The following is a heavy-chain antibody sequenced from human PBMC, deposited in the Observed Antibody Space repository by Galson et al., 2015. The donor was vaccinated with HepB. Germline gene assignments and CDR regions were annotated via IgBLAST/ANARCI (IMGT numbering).Heavy chain of an antibody. CDR1: GFTFSSYG. J-gene: IGHJ4*02. D-gene: IGHD2-21*02. Sequence: SLRHSCAASGFTFSSYGMHWVRQAPGKGLEWVAFIRYDGSNKYYADSVKGRFTISRDNSKNTLYLQMNSLRAEDTAVYYCAKEGLNVVVTARLDYWGQGTLVTVSS. V-gene: IGHV3-30*02. CDR2: IRYDGSNK. CDR3: AKEGLNVVVTARLDY.